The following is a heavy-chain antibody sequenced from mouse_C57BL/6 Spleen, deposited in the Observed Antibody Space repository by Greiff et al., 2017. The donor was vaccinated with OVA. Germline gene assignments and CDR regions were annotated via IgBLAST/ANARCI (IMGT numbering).Heavy chain of an antibody. CDR3: ARRAHYGSFLMDY. J-gene: IGHJ4*01. CDR1: GYTFTSYW. CDR2: INPSNGCT. D-gene: IGHD1-1*01. Sequence: VQLQQPGTELVKPGASVKLSCKASGYTFTSYWMHWVKQRPGQGLEWIGNINPSNGCTNYNEKFKSKATLTVDKSSSTAYMQLSSLTSEDSAVYYCARRAHYGSFLMDYWGQGTSVTVSS. V-gene: IGHV1-53*01.